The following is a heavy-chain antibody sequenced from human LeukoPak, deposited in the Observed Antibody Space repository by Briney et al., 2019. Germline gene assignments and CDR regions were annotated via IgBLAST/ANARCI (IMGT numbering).Heavy chain of an antibody. V-gene: IGHV4-34*01. D-gene: IGHD3-9*01. J-gene: IGHJ5*02. Sequence: SETLSLTCSVYGGSFSGYYWSWIRQPPGKGLEWIGEINHSGSTNYNPSLKSRVTISVDTSKNQFSLKLSSVTAADAAVYYCAGGLPKDILTGYYRKHWFDPWGQGTLVTVSS. CDR3: AGGLPKDILTGYYRKHWFDP. CDR1: GGSFSGYY. CDR2: INHSGST.